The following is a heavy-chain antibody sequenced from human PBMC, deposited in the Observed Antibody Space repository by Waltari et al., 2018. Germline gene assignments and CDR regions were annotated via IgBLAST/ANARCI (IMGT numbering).Heavy chain of an antibody. CDR3: ARGFGGSCPGQH. CDR1: GYTFTSYY. Sequence: QVQLVQSGAEVKKPGASVKVSCKASGYTFTSYYMHWVRQAPGHGLEWMGIINPRGGSTSYAQKFQGRGTMTRETSTSTVYMGLSSLRSEDTAVYYCARGFGGSCPGQHWGQGTLVTVSS. V-gene: IGHV1-46*01. CDR2: INPRGGST. D-gene: IGHD2-15*01. J-gene: IGHJ1*01.